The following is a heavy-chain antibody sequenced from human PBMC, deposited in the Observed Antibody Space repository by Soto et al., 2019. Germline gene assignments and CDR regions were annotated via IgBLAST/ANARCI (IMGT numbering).Heavy chain of an antibody. V-gene: IGHV3-48*01. Sequence: PGGSLTLSCAASGFTFSSYSMNWVRPAPGKGLERVSYIGIGSSTKYYADSVKGRFTISRDNAKNSLYLQMNSLRAEDTAVYYCARDQLYYNDISGRPLNAFDVWGQGTMVTVSS. CDR1: GFTFSSYS. J-gene: IGHJ3*01. CDR2: IGIGSSTK. D-gene: IGHD3-22*01. CDR3: ARDQLYYNDISGRPLNAFDV.